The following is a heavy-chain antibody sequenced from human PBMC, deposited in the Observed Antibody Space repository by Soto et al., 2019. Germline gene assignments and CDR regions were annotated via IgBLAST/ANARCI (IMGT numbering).Heavy chain of an antibody. CDR2: ISYDGSNK. Sequence: LRLSCAASGFTFSSYAMHWVRQAPGKGLEWVAVISYDGSNKYYADSVKGRFTISRDNSKNTLYLQMSSLRAEDTAVYYCARDQGYSSGWDAFDIWGQGTMVTVSS. V-gene: IGHV3-30-3*01. D-gene: IGHD6-19*01. J-gene: IGHJ3*02. CDR1: GFTFSSYA. CDR3: ARDQGYSSGWDAFDI.